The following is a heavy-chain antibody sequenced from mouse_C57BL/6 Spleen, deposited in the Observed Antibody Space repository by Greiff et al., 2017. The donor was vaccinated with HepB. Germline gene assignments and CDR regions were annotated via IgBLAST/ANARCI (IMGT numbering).Heavy chain of an antibody. CDR1: GYSFTDYN. CDR2: INPNYGTT. CDR3: ARGRLDCSYYAMDY. Sequence: VQLKESGPELVKPGASVKISCKASGYSFTDYNMNWVKQSKGKSLEWIGVINPNYGTTSYNQKFKGKATLTVDQSSSTAYMQLNSLTSEDSAVYYCARGRLDCSYYAMDYWGQGTSVTVSS. V-gene: IGHV1-39*01. D-gene: IGHD3-2*02. J-gene: IGHJ4*01.